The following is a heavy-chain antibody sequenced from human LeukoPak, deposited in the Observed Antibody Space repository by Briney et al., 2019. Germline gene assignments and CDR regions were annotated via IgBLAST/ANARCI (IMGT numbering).Heavy chain of an antibody. Sequence: SVKVSCKASGGTFISYAISWVRQAPGQGLEWMGGIIPIFGTANYAQKFQGRVTITADESTSTAYMELSSLRSEDTAVYYRARTVVVTARNYYYYGMDVWGQGTTVTVSS. V-gene: IGHV1-69*01. J-gene: IGHJ6*02. CDR1: GGTFISYA. CDR2: IIPIFGTA. D-gene: IGHD2-21*02. CDR3: ARTVVVTARNYYYYGMDV.